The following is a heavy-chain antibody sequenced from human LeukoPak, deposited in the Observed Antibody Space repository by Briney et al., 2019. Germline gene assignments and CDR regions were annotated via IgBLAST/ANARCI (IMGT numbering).Heavy chain of an antibody. V-gene: IGHV3-21*01. J-gene: IGHJ4*02. CDR2: ISTGSSYI. CDR3: ARDLFYYDSSGEFDY. D-gene: IGHD3-22*01. Sequence: GGSLRLSCAASGFTFSTYTMNWVRQAPGKGLEWVSSISTGSSYIYYADSVRGRFTISRDNAKNSLYLQMNSLRAADTAVYYCARDLFYYDSSGEFDYWGQGTLVTVSS. CDR1: GFTFSTYT.